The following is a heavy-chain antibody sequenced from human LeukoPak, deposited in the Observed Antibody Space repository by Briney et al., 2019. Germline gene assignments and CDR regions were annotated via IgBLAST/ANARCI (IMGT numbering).Heavy chain of an antibody. Sequence: KPSETLSLTCTVSGGSISSYYWSWIRQPPGKGLEWIGYIYYSGSTNYNPSLKSRVTISVDTSKNQFSLKLSSVTAADTAVYCCARQEDSSGPPGAFDIWGQGTMVTVSS. CDR1: GGSISSYY. D-gene: IGHD3-22*01. CDR2: IYYSGST. V-gene: IGHV4-59*08. CDR3: ARQEDSSGPPGAFDI. J-gene: IGHJ3*02.